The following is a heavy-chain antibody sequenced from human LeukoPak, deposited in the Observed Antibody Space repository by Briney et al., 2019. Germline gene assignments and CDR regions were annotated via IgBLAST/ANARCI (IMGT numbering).Heavy chain of an antibody. V-gene: IGHV4-39*01. CDR2: IYYSGST. J-gene: IGHJ4*02. Sequence: SETLSLTCTVSGGSISSSSYYWGWIRQPPGKGLEWIGSIYYSGSTYYNPSLKSRVTISVDTSKNQFSLKLSSVTAADTAVYYCARATYYYGSGSSRPFDYWGQGTLVTVSS. CDR1: GGSISSSSYY. D-gene: IGHD3-10*01. CDR3: ARATYYYGSGSSRPFDY.